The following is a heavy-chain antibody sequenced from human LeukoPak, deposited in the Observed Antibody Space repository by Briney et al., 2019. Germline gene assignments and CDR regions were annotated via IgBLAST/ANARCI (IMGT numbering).Heavy chain of an antibody. D-gene: IGHD2-21*02. Sequence: SETLSLTCTVSGGSIRSYYWSWIRQPPGKGLEWIGYIYHSGSTSYNPSLKSRVTISLDTSKNQFSLKLTSVTAADTAVYYCARDCGGDCYRYYYYGMDVWGQGTTVTVSS. CDR1: GGSIRSYY. CDR3: ARDCGGDCYRYYYYGMDV. J-gene: IGHJ6*02. CDR2: IYHSGST. V-gene: IGHV4-59*01.